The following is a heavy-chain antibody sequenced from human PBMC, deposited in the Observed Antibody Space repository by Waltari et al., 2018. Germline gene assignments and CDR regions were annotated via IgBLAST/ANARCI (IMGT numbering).Heavy chain of an antibody. CDR1: GDSVSSRYY. Sequence: QVPLQESGPGLVKPSETLSLTCTVSGDSVSSRYYWSWIRQPPGKGLEWIGYIYYSGSTNYNPSLKSRVTISVDTSKNKFSLKLNSVTAADTAVYYCARASRGSGFYYGYFDLWGRGTLVIVSS. CDR2: IYYSGST. D-gene: IGHD3-3*01. CDR3: ARASRGSGFYYGYFDL. V-gene: IGHV4-59*02. J-gene: IGHJ2*01.